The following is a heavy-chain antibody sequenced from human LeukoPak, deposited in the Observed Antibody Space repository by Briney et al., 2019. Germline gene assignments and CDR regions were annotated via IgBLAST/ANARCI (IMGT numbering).Heavy chain of an antibody. J-gene: IGHJ4*02. Sequence: GGSLRLSCAASGFTFSDYYMSWIRQAPGKGLEWVSYISSSSSYTDYADSVKGRFTISRDNAKNSLYLQMNSLRAEDTAVYYCARDAGYCSGGSCYLDYWGQGTLVTVSS. D-gene: IGHD2-15*01. CDR2: ISSSSSYT. CDR3: ARDAGYCSGGSCYLDY. V-gene: IGHV3-11*05. CDR1: GFTFSDYY.